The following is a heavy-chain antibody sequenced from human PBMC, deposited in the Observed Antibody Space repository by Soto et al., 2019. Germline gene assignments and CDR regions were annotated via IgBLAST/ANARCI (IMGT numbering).Heavy chain of an antibody. CDR3: ATTIIYGDPGDY. D-gene: IGHD4-17*01. J-gene: IGHJ4*02. CDR2: IDPSGART. Sequence: QVQVQQSGAEVKEPGASVRICCKASGYTFFSYYILWGRRAPGQGLEWMGIIDPSGARTTSAQRFRGRVTMTWDTARSTVYMDMTSLRPDDTAVYFCATTIIYGDPGDYWGQGTVVSVSS. V-gene: IGHV1-46*01. CDR1: GYTFFSYY.